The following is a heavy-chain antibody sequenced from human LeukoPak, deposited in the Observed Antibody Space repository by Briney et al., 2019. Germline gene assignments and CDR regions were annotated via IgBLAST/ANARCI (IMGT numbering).Heavy chain of an antibody. CDR2: ISGDGGST. V-gene: IGHV3-43*02. CDR1: GFTFDDYA. D-gene: IGHD5-18*01. J-gene: IGHJ4*02. Sequence: PGGSLRLSCAASGFTFDDYAMHWVRQAPGKGLEWVSLISGDGGSTFYADSVKGRFTISRVNSRNSLYLQMNSLRTEDTAFYYCAKDIGAYSYVAEYWGQGTLVTVSS. CDR3: AKDIGAYSYVAEY.